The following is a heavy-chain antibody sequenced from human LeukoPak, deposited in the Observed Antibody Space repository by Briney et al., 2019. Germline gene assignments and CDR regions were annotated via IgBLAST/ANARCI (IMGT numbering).Heavy chain of an antibody. V-gene: IGHV4-61*02. Sequence: SQTLPLTCTVSGGSISSGSYYWSWIRQPAGKGLEWIGRIYTSGSTNYNPSLKGRVTISVDTSKNQFSLKLSSVTAADTAVYYCARDLGFTYYDFWSGYFMGDAFDIWGQGTMVTVSS. CDR2: IYTSGST. D-gene: IGHD3-3*01. CDR3: ARDLGFTYYDFWSGYFMGDAFDI. CDR1: GGSISSGSYY. J-gene: IGHJ3*02.